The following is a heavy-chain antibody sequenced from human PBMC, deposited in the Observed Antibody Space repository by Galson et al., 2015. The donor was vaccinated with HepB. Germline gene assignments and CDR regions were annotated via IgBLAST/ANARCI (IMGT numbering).Heavy chain of an antibody. CDR1: GYTFSSYS. D-gene: IGHD2-15*01. Sequence: SVKVSCKASGYTFSSYSITWVRQAPGQGLEWVGWISPHNRYTNYAQNFQGRVSMTTDTSTSTAHMELRSLRSDDTAVYYCARGALVVAVGATQNNWFDPWGRGTLVTVSS. CDR3: ARGALVVAVGATQNNWFDP. J-gene: IGHJ5*02. V-gene: IGHV1-18*01. CDR2: ISPHNRYT.